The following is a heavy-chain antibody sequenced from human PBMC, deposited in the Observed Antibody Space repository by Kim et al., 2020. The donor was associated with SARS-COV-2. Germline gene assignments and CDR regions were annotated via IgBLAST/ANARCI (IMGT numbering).Heavy chain of an antibody. CDR2: IDPSDSYT. CDR3: AVPWFGGSLYGMDV. CDR1: GYSFTSYW. J-gene: IGHJ6*02. D-gene: IGHD3-10*01. Sequence: GESLKISCKGSGYSFTSYWISWMRQMPGKGLEWMGRIDPSDSYTNYSPSFQGHVTISADKSISTAYLQWSSLKASDTAMYYCAVPWFGGSLYGMDVWGQGTTVTVSS. V-gene: IGHV5-10-1*01.